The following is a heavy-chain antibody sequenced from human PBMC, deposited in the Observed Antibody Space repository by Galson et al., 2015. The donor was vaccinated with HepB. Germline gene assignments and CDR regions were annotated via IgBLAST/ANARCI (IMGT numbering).Heavy chain of an antibody. Sequence: SLRLSCAASGFTFSSYSMNWVRQAPGKGLEWVSSISSSSSYIYYADSVKGRFTISRDNAKNSLYLQMNSLRAEDTAVYYCARVQAGTAFDIWGQGTMVTVSS. CDR3: ARVQAGTAFDI. J-gene: IGHJ3*02. V-gene: IGHV3-21*01. CDR2: ISSSSSYI. CDR1: GFTFSSYS.